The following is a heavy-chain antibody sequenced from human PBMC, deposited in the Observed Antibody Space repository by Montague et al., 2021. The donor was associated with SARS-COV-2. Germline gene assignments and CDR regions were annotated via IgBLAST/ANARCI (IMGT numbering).Heavy chain of an antibody. CDR3: VREGRSSAYAMDY. CDR2: IYSSGST. V-gene: IGHV4-59*01. J-gene: IGHJ4*02. CDR1: GASMSGSY. D-gene: IGHD3-22*01. Sequence: SETLSLTCTVSGASMSGSYWGWVRQPPGKGPEWIGHIYSSGSTHYNPSLKSRVTISVDTSKSQFSLRLTSVTAADTAVYYCVREGRSSAYAMDYWGQGTLVTVSS.